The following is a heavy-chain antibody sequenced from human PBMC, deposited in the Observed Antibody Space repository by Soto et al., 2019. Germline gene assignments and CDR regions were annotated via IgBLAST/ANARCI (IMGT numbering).Heavy chain of an antibody. J-gene: IGHJ4*02. Sequence: QVVLLQSGAEVKEPGSSVRVSCKVSGSTFNNFAFSWVRQAPGHGPEWMGGIVVISNTADYSQRFQDRVTITADTSNNTLYMELGSLTFEDTAGYYCARAIKRWEVNYYFDYWGQGTLVPVSS. D-gene: IGHD1-26*01. CDR2: IVVISNTA. CDR1: GSTFNNFA. CDR3: ARAIKRWEVNYYFDY. V-gene: IGHV1-69*06.